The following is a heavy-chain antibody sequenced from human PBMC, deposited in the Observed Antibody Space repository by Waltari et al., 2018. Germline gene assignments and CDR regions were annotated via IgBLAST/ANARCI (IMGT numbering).Heavy chain of an antibody. D-gene: IGHD5-18*01. CDR2: ISSSSSTI. CDR3: AREHPNTAMAIDY. J-gene: IGHJ4*02. Sequence: EVQLVESGGGLVQPGGSLRLSCAASGFTFSSYSMNWVRQAPGKGLEWVSYISSSSSTIYYADSVKGRFTISRDNAKNSLYLQMNSLRAEDTAVYYCAREHPNTAMAIDYWGQGTLVTVSS. V-gene: IGHV3-48*04. CDR1: GFTFSSYS.